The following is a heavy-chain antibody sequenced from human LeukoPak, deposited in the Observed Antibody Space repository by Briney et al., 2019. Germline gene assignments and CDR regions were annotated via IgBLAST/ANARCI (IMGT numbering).Heavy chain of an antibody. Sequence: ASVKVSCKASGYTFTSYGISWVRQAPGQGLEWMGWISGYDGNTKYAQKIQGRVTMTTDTSTSTAYMELRSLRSDDTAVYYCAREEGNWRDAFDIWGQGTMVTVSS. J-gene: IGHJ3*02. D-gene: IGHD1-20*01. CDR2: ISGYDGNT. V-gene: IGHV1-18*01. CDR3: AREEGNWRDAFDI. CDR1: GYTFTSYG.